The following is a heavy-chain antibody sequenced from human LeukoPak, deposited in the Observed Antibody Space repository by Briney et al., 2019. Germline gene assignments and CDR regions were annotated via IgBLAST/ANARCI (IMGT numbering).Heavy chain of an antibody. CDR3: ARDDDRAREIDY. V-gene: IGHV1-69*04. Sequence: SVKVSCKASRGTFSKYAISWVRQAPGQGLEWMGRIIPILNITHYAQKCQGRVTIAADKSTSTAYMELSSLRSEDTAVYYCARDDDRAREIDYWGQGTLVTVSS. J-gene: IGHJ4*02. CDR1: RGTFSKYA. CDR2: IIPILNIT. D-gene: IGHD3-22*01.